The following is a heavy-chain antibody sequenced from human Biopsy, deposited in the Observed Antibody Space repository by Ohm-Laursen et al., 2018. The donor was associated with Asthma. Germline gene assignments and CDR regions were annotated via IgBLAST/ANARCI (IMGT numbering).Heavy chain of an antibody. D-gene: IGHD2-2*01. Sequence: SSVKVSCKVSGGTFSSNSINWVRQAPGQGLEWMGRIIPIFGPTNYAQKFQGRVTISADDSTSTAYMELSSLNSEDTALYYCARGPEYVRSSGALDYWGQGTLVTVSS. CDR2: IIPIFGPT. CDR3: ARGPEYVRSSGALDY. J-gene: IGHJ4*02. V-gene: IGHV1-69*15. CDR1: GGTFSSNS.